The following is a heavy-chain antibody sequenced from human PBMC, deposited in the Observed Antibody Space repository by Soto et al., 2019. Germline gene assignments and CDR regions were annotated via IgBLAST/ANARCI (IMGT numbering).Heavy chain of an antibody. J-gene: IGHJ4*02. CDR1: GFSFSTYG. V-gene: IGHV3-30*18. CDR3: AKGFGNYGASFDY. Sequence: GGSLRLSCAASGFSFSTYGMHRVRQAPGKGLEWVAFISNDGSNKYYADSVKGRFTISRDNSKNTLYLQMNSLRAEDTAVYYCAKGFGNYGASFDYWGQGTLVTVS. D-gene: IGHD4-17*01. CDR2: ISNDGSNK.